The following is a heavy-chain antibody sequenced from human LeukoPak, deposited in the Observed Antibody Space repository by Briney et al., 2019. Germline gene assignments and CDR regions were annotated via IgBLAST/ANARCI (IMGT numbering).Heavy chain of an antibody. CDR3: ASSIAARPSCYYYMDV. CDR2: IYYSGST. CDR1: GGSISSSSYY. Sequence: SETLSLTCTVSGGSISSSSYYWGWIRQPPGKGLEWIGSIYYSGSTYYNPSLKSRVTISVDTSKNQFSLKLSSVTAADTAVYYCASSIAARPSCYYYMDVWGKGTTVTVSS. V-gene: IGHV4-39*07. D-gene: IGHD6-6*01. J-gene: IGHJ6*03.